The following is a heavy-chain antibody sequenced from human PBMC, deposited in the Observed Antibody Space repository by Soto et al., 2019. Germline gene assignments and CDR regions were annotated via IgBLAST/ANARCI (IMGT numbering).Heavy chain of an antibody. D-gene: IGHD1-26*01. CDR1: GFTFSSYG. V-gene: IGHV3-30*03. Sequence: QVQLVESRGGVVQPGRSLRLSCAASGFTFSSYGMHWVRQAPGKGLEWVAVISYDGSNKYYADSVKGRFTISRDNSKNTLDLQMNSLRAEDTAVYYCAPLRGAEGNFEYWGQGTLVTVSS. CDR3: APLRGAEGNFEY. CDR2: ISYDGSNK. J-gene: IGHJ4*02.